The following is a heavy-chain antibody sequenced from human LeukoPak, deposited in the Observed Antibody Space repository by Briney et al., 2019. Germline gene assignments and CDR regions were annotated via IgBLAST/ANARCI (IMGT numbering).Heavy chain of an antibody. CDR3: ARGTSTVTTRWGVDYYYYGMDV. D-gene: IGHD4-17*01. CDR1: GFTFSDYY. Sequence: GGSLRLSCAASGFTFSDYYMSWIRQAPGKGLEWVSYISSSGSTIYYADSVKGRFTISRDNAKNSLYLQMNSLRAEDTAVYYCARGTSTVTTRWGVDYYYYGMDVWGQGTTVTVSS. V-gene: IGHV3-11*04. J-gene: IGHJ6*02. CDR2: ISSSGSTI.